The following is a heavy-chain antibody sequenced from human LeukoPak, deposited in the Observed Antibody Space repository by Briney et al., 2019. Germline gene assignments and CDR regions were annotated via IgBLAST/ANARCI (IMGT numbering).Heavy chain of an antibody. Sequence: TSETLSLTCTVSGGSISSSSYYWGWIRQPRGEGLEWIGSIYYSGSTYYNPSLKSRVTISVDTSKNQFSLKLSSVTAADTAVYYCARHTLWLQSDNFDYWGQGTLVTVSS. CDR1: GGSISSSSYY. CDR2: IYYSGST. J-gene: IGHJ4*02. CDR3: ARHTLWLQSDNFDY. V-gene: IGHV4-39*01. D-gene: IGHD5-24*01.